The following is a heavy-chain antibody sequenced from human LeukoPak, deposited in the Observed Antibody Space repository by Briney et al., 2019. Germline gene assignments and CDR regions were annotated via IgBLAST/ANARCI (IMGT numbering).Heavy chain of an antibody. CDR2: ISGSGGST. CDR3: ARALRRPLQPYYFDY. D-gene: IGHD1-1*01. Sequence: GGSLRLSCAASGFTFSSYGMSWVRQAPGKGLEWVSAISGSGGSTYYADSVKGRFTISRDNSKNTLYLQMNSLRAEDTAVYYCARALRRPLQPYYFDYWGQGTLVTVSS. CDR1: GFTFSSYG. J-gene: IGHJ4*02. V-gene: IGHV3-23*01.